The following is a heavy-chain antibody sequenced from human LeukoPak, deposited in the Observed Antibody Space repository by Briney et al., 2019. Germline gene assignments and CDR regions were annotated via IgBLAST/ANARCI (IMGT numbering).Heavy chain of an antibody. CDR1: GFTFGNYA. V-gene: IGHV3-9*01. CDR3: AKVRGTYSSGYFFDY. Sequence: GRSLRLSCAASGFTFGNYAMHWVRQAPGKGLEWLSIISWNSGYISYADSVKGRFTISRDNAKKSLDLQMNSLRAEDTAFYYCAKVRGTYSSGYFFDYWGQGTLVTVSS. CDR2: ISWNSGYI. J-gene: IGHJ4*02. D-gene: IGHD6-19*01.